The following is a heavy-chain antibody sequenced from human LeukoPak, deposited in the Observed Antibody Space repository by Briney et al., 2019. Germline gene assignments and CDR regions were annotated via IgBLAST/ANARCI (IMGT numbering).Heavy chain of an antibody. J-gene: IGHJ5*02. CDR1: GDSMNSYY. D-gene: IGHD6-13*01. Sequence: SETLSLTCTVSGDSMNSYYWTWIRQPPGKGLEWFGYIYYSGSTNYNPSLKSRVTISVDTSKNQFSLRLTSVTAADTAVYYCARALRQQLVTGWFDPWGQGTLVTVSS. CDR2: IYYSGST. V-gene: IGHV4-59*01. CDR3: ARALRQQLVTGWFDP.